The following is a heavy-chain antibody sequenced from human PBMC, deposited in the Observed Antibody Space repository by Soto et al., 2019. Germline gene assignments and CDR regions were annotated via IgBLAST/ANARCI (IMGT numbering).Heavy chain of an antibody. CDR1: GFTFSSYA. D-gene: IGHD6-6*01. CDR2: ISGSGGST. J-gene: IGHJ5*02. Sequence: GGSLRLSWAASGFTFSSYAVSWVRQAPGKMLEWVSAISGSGGSTYYADSGKGRFTISRDNSKHTLYLQMNSLRAEDTAVYYCAKEPTSPIAARQKNWFDPWGQGXLVTVSS. CDR3: AKEPTSPIAARQKNWFDP. V-gene: IGHV3-23*01.